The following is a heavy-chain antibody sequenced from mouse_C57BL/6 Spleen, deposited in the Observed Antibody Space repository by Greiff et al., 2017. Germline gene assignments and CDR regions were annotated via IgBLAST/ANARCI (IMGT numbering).Heavy chain of an antibody. CDR2: ICPGDGDT. CDR3: ARSSYYYAMDY. CDR1: GYAFSSYW. V-gene: IGHV1-80*01. Sequence: QVQLQQSGAELVQPGASVKISCTASGYAFSSYWMNWVKQRPGKGLEWIGQICPGDGDTNYNGKFKGKATLTADKSSSTAYMQLSSLTSEDSAVYFGARSSYYYAMDYWGQGTSVTVSS. J-gene: IGHJ4*01.